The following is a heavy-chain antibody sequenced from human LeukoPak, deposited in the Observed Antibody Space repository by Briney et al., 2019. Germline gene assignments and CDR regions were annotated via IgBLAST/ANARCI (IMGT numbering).Heavy chain of an antibody. CDR2: IDHSGST. Sequence: PSETLSLTCAVYGGSFSGYYWSWIRQPPGKGLEWIGEIDHSGSTNYNPSLKSRVTISVDTSKNQFSLKLSSVTAADTAVYYCARVPLSGWFDPWGQGTLVTVSS. V-gene: IGHV4-34*01. D-gene: IGHD2/OR15-2a*01. J-gene: IGHJ5*02. CDR1: GGSFSGYY. CDR3: ARVPLSGWFDP.